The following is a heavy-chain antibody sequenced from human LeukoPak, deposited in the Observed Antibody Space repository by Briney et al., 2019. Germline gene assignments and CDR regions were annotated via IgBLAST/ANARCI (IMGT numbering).Heavy chain of an antibody. V-gene: IGHV3-23*01. J-gene: IGHJ4*02. Sequence: GGSLRLSCAATSRFTFSTYAMSWVRQAPGKGLEWVSTISGSGGRTYYADSVKGRFTISRDNSKNTLYLQMNSLRAEDTAVYFCVRKALGYRLGYGDYWGQGTLVTASS. CDR3: VRKALGYRLGYGDY. CDR1: RFTFSTYA. D-gene: IGHD5-12*01. CDR2: ISGSGGRT.